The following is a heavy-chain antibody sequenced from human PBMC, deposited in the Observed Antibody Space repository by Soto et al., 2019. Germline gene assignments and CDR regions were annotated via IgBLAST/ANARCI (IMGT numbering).Heavy chain of an antibody. Sequence: QVQLVESGGGVVQPGRSLRLSCAASGFTFNTYGMQWVRQAPGRGLEWVAVISYDGSNRYYGDSVQGRFAISRDNSKNTLYLQMNSLSAEDTALYYCAKLFRGSGSHLDYWGQGTLVTVSS. CDR2: ISYDGSNR. CDR1: GFTFNTYG. CDR3: AKLFRGSGSHLDY. J-gene: IGHJ4*02. V-gene: IGHV3-30*18. D-gene: IGHD3-10*01.